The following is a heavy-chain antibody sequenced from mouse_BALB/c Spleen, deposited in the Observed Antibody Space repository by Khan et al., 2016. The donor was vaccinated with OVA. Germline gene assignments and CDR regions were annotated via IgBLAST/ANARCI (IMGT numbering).Heavy chain of an antibody. Sequence: EVQLQESGAELVKPGASVKLSCTASGFNIKDTYMHWVKQRPEQGLEWIGRIDPANGNTKYDPKFQGKATITADTSSNTAYLQLSSLTSEDTAVYYCATPGTWRYFDYWGQGTTLTVSS. CDR3: ATPGTWRYFDY. CDR2: IDPANGNT. V-gene: IGHV14-3*02. J-gene: IGHJ2*01. D-gene: IGHD4-1*01. CDR1: GFNIKDTY.